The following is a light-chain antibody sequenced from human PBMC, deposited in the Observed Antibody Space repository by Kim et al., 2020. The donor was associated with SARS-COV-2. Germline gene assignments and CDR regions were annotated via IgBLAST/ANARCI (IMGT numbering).Light chain of an antibody. CDR1: KRSSSSY. CDR2: GAS. Sequence: RATLCCGARKRSSSSYLAWYQPEPGPGPRILIYGASGSGTGIPDRFSGSGSETDFTITISRLEPEDFEVYYCQKYGSSLTFGGGTKVDIK. J-gene: IGKJ4*01. CDR3: QKYGSSLT. V-gene: IGKV3D-20*01.